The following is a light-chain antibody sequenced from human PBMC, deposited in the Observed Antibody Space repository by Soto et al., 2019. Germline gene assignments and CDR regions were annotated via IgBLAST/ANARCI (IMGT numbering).Light chain of an antibody. CDR2: GND. CDR3: AAWDDRLNAPV. CDR1: NSNIGSNA. V-gene: IGLV1-44*01. J-gene: IGLJ2*01. Sequence: QPVLTQPPSASGTPGQRVTISCSGSNSNIGSNAVNWYQQLPGTAPKLLIHGNDQRPSGVPDRLSGSKSGTSASLAISGLQSEDEADYYCAAWDDRLNAPVFGGGTKLTVL.